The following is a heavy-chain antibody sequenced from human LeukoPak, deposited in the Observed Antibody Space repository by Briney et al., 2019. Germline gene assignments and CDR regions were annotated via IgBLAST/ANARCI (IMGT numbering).Heavy chain of an antibody. CDR1: GGSITSSPYH. J-gene: IGHJ4*02. CDR2: VSHTGAT. V-gene: IGHV4-39*07. D-gene: IGHD2-21*01. Sequence: SETLSLTCTVSGGSITSSPYHWAWIRQPPGRGPEWIGTVSHTGATQYSPSLTSRVTISLDTSKNQFSLKLSSVTAADTAVYYCARVITKIDYWGQGTLVTVSS. CDR3: ARVITKIDY.